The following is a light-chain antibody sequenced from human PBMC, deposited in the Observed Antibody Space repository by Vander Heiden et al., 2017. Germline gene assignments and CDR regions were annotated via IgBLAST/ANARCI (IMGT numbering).Light chain of an antibody. V-gene: IGKV3D-20*01. CDR3: QQHGSSPPIT. Sequence: EIVLTQSPATLSLSPGERATLSCGASQSVSSSYLAWYQQKPGLAPRLLIYDASSRATGIPDRFSGSGFGTDFTLTISRREPEDFAVYYCQQHGSSPPITFGQGTRLEIK. CDR1: QSVSSSY. J-gene: IGKJ5*01. CDR2: DAS.